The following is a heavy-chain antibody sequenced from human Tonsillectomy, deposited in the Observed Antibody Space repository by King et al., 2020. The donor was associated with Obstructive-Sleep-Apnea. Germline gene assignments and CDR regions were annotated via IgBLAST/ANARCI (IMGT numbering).Heavy chain of an antibody. Sequence: VQLVESGEGVVQPGRSLRLSCAASGFNFNSYAMHWVRQAPGKGLEWVTFTSYDGSNKYYADSVKGRFTISRDNSKSTLYLQMNSLRAEDTAVYYCTREAPRGSYLDYWGQGTLVTVSS. D-gene: IGHD1-26*01. CDR3: TREAPRGSYLDY. CDR2: TSYDGSNK. J-gene: IGHJ4*02. CDR1: GFNFNSYA. V-gene: IGHV3-30-3*01.